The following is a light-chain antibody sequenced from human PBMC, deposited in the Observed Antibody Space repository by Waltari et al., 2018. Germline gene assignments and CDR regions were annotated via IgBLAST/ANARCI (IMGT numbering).Light chain of an antibody. Sequence: QSALTQSASVSGSPGQSITIYCTGTSSDFAVFNYVSWYQQHPGKAPQLMIYDVNKRPSGVSNRFSGSKSGNPASLTISGLQAEDEADYYCSSYTSTWVFGGGTKLTVL. V-gene: IGLV2-14*01. CDR1: SSDFAVFNY. CDR2: DVN. J-gene: IGLJ3*02. CDR3: SSYTSTWV.